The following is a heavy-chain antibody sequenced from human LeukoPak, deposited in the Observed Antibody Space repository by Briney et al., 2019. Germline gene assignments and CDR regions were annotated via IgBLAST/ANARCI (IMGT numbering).Heavy chain of an antibody. J-gene: IGHJ6*02. CDR1: GGSISSGAYY. V-gene: IGHV4-31*03. Sequence: SETLSLTCTVSGGSISSGAYYWTWIRQHPGKGLEWIGYTHNSGSTHYNPSLKSRVTISVDTSKNQFSLKLSSMTAADTAVYYCARAVLYYYYGMDVWGQGTTVTVSS. CDR3: ARAVLYYYYGMDV. CDR2: THNSGST. D-gene: IGHD1-14*01.